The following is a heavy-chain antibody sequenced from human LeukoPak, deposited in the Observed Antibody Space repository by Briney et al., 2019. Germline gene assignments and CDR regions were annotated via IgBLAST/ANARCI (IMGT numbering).Heavy chain of an antibody. D-gene: IGHD2-2*01. V-gene: IGHV1-46*01. CDR3: ARDVYCSSTTCSYYFDY. Sequence: ASVTVSCKASGYTFTSYYMHWVRQAPGQGLEWMGIINPSGGSTSYAQKFQGRVTMTRDMSTSTVYMELSSLRSEDTAVYYCARDVYCSSTTCSYYFDYWGQGTLVTVSS. CDR2: INPSGGST. CDR1: GYTFTSYY. J-gene: IGHJ4*02.